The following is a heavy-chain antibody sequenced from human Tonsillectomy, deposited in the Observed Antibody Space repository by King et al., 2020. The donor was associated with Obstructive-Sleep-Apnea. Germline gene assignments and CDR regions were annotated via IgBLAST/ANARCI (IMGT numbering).Heavy chain of an antibody. J-gene: IGHJ4*02. CDR2: IRSKAYGGTT. CDR3: TRGGGGSGSYSETYYFDY. D-gene: IGHD1-26*01. Sequence: VQLVESGGGLVQPGRSLRLSCTASGFTFGDYAMSWFRQAPGKGLEWVGFIRSKAYGGTTEYAASVKGRFTISRDDSKSIAYLQMNSLKTEDTAVYYCTRGGGGSGSYSETYYFDYWGQGTLVTVSS. V-gene: IGHV3-49*03. CDR1: GFTFGDYA.